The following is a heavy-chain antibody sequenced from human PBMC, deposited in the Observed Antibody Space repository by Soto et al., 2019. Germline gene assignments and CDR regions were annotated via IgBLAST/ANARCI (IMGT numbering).Heavy chain of an antibody. V-gene: IGHV1-24*01. CDR1: GYTLTELS. J-gene: IGHJ6*02. D-gene: IGHD6-19*01. CDR3: ATTIAVAGNYYYYYGMDV. Sequence: ASVKVSCKVSGYTLTELSMHWVRQAPGKGLEWMGGFDPEDGETIYAQKFQGRVTMTEDTSTDTAYMELSSLRSEDTAVYYCATTIAVAGNYYYYYGMDVWGQGTTVTVS. CDR2: FDPEDGET.